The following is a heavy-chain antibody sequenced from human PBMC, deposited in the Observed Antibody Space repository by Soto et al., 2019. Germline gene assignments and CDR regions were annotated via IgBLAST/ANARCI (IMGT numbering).Heavy chain of an antibody. CDR2: IYYSGST. CDR3: ARGRGGTTVTSIWFDP. V-gene: IGHV4-31*03. Sequence: QVQLQESGPGLVKPSQTLSLTCTVSGGSISSGGYYWSWIRQHPGKGLEWIGYIYYSGSTYYNPSLKSRVTTSVYTSKNQFSLKLSSVTAADTAVYYWARGRGGTTVTSIWFDPWGQGTLVTVSS. D-gene: IGHD4-4*01. J-gene: IGHJ5*02. CDR1: GGSISSGGYY.